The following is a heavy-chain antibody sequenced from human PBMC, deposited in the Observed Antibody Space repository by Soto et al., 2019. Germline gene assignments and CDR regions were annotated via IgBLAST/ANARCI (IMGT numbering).Heavy chain of an antibody. CDR3: ARVGSGSYYYYYGMDV. D-gene: IGHD3-10*01. V-gene: IGHV1-69*13. J-gene: IGHJ6*02. CDR1: GGTFSSYA. Sequence: GASVKVSCKASGGTFSSYAISWVRQAPGQGLEWMGGIIPIFGTANYAQKFQGRVTITADESTSTAYMELSSLRSEDTAVYYCARVGSGSYYYYYGMDVWGQGTTVTVS. CDR2: IIPIFGTA.